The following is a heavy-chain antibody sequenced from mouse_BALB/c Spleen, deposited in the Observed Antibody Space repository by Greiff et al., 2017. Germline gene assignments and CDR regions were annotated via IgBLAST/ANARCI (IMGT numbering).Heavy chain of an antibody. Sequence: VQLQQPGAELVMPGASVKMSCKASGYTFTDYWMHWVKQRPGQGLEWIGAIDTSDSYTSYNQKFKGKATLTVDESSSTAYMQLSSLTSEDSAVYYCAYDYFYAMDYWGQGTSVTVSS. CDR3: AYDYFYAMDY. J-gene: IGHJ4*01. V-gene: IGHV1-69*01. D-gene: IGHD2-4*01. CDR1: GYTFTDYW. CDR2: IDTSDSYT.